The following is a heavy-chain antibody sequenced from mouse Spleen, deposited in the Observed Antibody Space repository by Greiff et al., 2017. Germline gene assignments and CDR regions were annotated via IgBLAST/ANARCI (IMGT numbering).Heavy chain of an antibody. CDR2: INPGSGGT. CDR3: ARSYDAMDY. Sequence: VQLQQSGAELVRPGTSVKVSCKASGYAFTNYLIEWVKQRPGQGLEWIGVINPGSGGTNYNEKFKGKATLTADKSSSTAYMQLSSLTSEDSAVYFCARSYDAMDYWGQGTSVTVSS. J-gene: IGHJ4*01. CDR1: GYAFTNYL. V-gene: IGHV1-54*01. D-gene: IGHD1-1*01.